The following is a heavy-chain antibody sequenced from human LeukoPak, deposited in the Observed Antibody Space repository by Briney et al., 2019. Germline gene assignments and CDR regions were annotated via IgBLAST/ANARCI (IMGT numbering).Heavy chain of an antibody. CDR1: GYTFTSYY. CDR2: INPSGGGI. Sequence: GASVKVSCKASGYTFTSYYLHWVRQAPGQGLEWMGIINPSGGGISYAQKLQGRVTMTSDTSTSTVYMELSSLRSEDTAVYFCARVCTQDPIYYGAGRYDYWGQGTLVTVSS. D-gene: IGHD3-10*01. V-gene: IGHV1-46*04. J-gene: IGHJ4*01. CDR3: ARVCTQDPIYYGAGRYDY.